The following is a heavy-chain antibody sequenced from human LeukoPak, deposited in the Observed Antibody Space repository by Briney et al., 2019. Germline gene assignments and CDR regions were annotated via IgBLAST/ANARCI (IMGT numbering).Heavy chain of an antibody. CDR3: ARQMVIGSSDDAFDI. D-gene: IGHD2-15*01. CDR1: GYTFTSYD. CDR2: MNPNSGNT. J-gene: IGHJ3*02. Sequence: ASVKVSCKASGYTFTSYDINWVRQATGQGLEWMGWMNPNSGNTGYAQKFQGRVTITRHTSISIAYMELSGLRSEDTAVYYCARQMVIGSSDDAFDIWGQGTMITVSS. V-gene: IGHV1-8*03.